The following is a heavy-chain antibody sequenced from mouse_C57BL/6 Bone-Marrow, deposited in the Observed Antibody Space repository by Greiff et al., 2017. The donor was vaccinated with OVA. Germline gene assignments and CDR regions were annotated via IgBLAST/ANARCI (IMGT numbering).Heavy chain of an antibody. CDR2: IRNKANGYTT. Sequence: EVKLMESGGGLVQPGGSLSLSCAASGFTFTDYYMSWVSQPPGKALEWLGFIRNKANGYTTEYSASVKGRFTISRDNSQSILYLQMNALRAEDSATYYCARYIAVAYFDYWGQGTTLTVSS. CDR3: ARYIAVAYFDY. D-gene: IGHD1-1*01. J-gene: IGHJ2*01. V-gene: IGHV7-3*01. CDR1: GFTFTDYY.